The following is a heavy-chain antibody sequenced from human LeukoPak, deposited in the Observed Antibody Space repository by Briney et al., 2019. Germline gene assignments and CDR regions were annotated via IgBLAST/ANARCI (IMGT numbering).Heavy chain of an antibody. Sequence: SETLSLTXTVSGGSISSYYWSWIRQPPGKGLEWIGYIYYSGSTNYNPSLKSRVTISVDTSKNQFSLKLSSVTAADTAVYYCARGYSYGQYGPWWYFDLWGRGTLVTVSS. D-gene: IGHD5-18*01. J-gene: IGHJ2*01. CDR1: GGSISSYY. CDR2: IYYSGST. V-gene: IGHV4-59*01. CDR3: ARGYSYGQYGPWWYFDL.